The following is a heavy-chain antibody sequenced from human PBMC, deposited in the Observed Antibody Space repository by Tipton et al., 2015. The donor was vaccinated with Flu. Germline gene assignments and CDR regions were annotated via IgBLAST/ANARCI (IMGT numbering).Heavy chain of an antibody. CDR2: IRSKAYGGTT. D-gene: IGHD4-17*01. CDR3: CRGAGHDYGDFDGGRLPY. J-gene: IGHJ4*02. CDR1: GFIFSNYW. V-gene: IGHV3-49*04. Sequence: SLRLSCAASGFIFSNYWMSWVRQGPGKGLEWVGFIRSKAYGGTTKYAASVQGRFTISRDDSKDIAYLQMTSLKTEDTAVYYCCRGAGHDYGDFDGGRLPYWGPGTLVTVSS.